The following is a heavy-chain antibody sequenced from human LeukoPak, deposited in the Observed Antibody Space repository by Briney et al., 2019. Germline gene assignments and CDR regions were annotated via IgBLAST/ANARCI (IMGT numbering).Heavy chain of an antibody. V-gene: IGHV4-4*07. J-gene: IGHJ4*02. CDR1: GGSFSGYY. CDR2: IYTSGST. Sequence: SETLSLTCAVYGGSFSGYYWSWIRQPAGKGLEWIGRIYTSGSTNYNPSLKSRVTMSVDTSKNQFSLKLSSVTAADTAVYYCARESYDFWSGPHHDYWGQGTLVTVSS. D-gene: IGHD3-3*01. CDR3: ARESYDFWSGPHHDY.